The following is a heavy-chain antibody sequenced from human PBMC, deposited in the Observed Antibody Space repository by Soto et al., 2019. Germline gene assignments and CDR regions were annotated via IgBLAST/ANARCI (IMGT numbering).Heavy chain of an antibody. Sequence: QVQLVQSGAEVKKAGASVKVPCKASGYTFTSYYVHWVRQAPGQGLEWMGIINPSGGSTSYPQKFQGRVTMTTDTSTSTVYMDLSSLRSEDTALYYCIREPNSGWYDYWGQGTLVTVSS. V-gene: IGHV1-46*03. D-gene: IGHD6-19*01. CDR1: GYTFTSYY. CDR2: INPSGGST. CDR3: IREPNSGWYDY. J-gene: IGHJ4*02.